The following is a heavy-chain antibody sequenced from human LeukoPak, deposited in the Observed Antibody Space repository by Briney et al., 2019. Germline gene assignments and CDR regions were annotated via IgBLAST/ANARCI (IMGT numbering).Heavy chain of an antibody. CDR2: ISSSSSYI. CDR1: GFTFSSYS. Sequence: GGSLRLSCAASGFTFSSYSMNWVRQAPGKGLEWVSSISSSSSYIYYADSVKGRFTISRDNAKNSLYLQMNSLRAEDTAVYYCASSIAAAGSGAFDIWGQGTMVAVSS. J-gene: IGHJ3*02. D-gene: IGHD6-13*01. V-gene: IGHV3-21*01. CDR3: ASSIAAAGSGAFDI.